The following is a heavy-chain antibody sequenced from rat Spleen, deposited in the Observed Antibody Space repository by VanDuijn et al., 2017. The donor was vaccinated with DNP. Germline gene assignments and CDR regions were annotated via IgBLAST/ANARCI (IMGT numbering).Heavy chain of an antibody. Sequence: VQLQESGPGLVEPSQSLSLTCSVTGYSITSCCRWTWIRKFPGHKLEWMGYINSSGSIEYNPSLKLRISITRDTSKNQLFLQVNSVKTEDTATYHCARWPGYNPPYAMDAWGQGTSVTVSS. CDR3: ARWPGYNPPYAMDA. CDR2: INSSGSI. CDR1: GYSITSCCR. V-gene: IGHV3-3*01. D-gene: IGHD1-4*01. J-gene: IGHJ4*01.